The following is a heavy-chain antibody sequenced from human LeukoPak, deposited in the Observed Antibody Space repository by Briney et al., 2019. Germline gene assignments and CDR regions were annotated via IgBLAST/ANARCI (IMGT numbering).Heavy chain of an antibody. CDR2: INPNSGGT. Sequence: ASVKVSCKASGYTFTGYYMHWVRQAPGQGLEWMGWINPNSGGTNYAQKFQGRVTMTRDTSISTAYMELSRLRSDDTAVYYRARSVAVAGTYDDYWGQGTLVTVSS. D-gene: IGHD6-19*01. CDR3: ARSVAVAGTYDDY. J-gene: IGHJ4*02. V-gene: IGHV1-2*02. CDR1: GYTFTGYY.